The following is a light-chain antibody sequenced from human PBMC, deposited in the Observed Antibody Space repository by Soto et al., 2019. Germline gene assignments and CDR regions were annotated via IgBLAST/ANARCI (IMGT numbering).Light chain of an antibody. V-gene: IGLV1-44*01. J-gene: IGLJ3*02. CDR1: SSNIGRNY. Sequence: QSALTQPPSVSGAPGQRVTISCSGGSSNIGRNYVNWYQRLPGTAPKLLIHSDNQGPSGVPDRFSGSKSGTSASLAISGLQSEDEADYYCATWDDSLNGLVFGGGTKLTVL. CDR2: SDN. CDR3: ATWDDSLNGLV.